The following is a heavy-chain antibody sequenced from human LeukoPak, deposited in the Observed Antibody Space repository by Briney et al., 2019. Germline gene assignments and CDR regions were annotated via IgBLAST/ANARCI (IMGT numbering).Heavy chain of an antibody. D-gene: IGHD3-22*01. Sequence: ASVKVSCKASGYTFTGYYMHWVRQAPGRELEWMGWINPNSGGTNYAQKFQGRVTMTRDTSISTAYMELSRLRSDDTAVYYCATHNTMIVVVRPYDAFDIWGQGTMVTVSS. CDR1: GYTFTGYY. V-gene: IGHV1-2*02. J-gene: IGHJ3*02. CDR3: ATHNTMIVVVRPYDAFDI. CDR2: INPNSGGT.